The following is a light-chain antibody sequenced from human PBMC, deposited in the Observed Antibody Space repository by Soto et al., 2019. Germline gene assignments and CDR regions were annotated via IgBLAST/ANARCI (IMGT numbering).Light chain of an antibody. CDR1: QTITVW. V-gene: IGKV1-5*03. J-gene: IGKJ2*01. CDR3: QQYKAYSYT. Sequence: DIHMTQSPSTLSASVGDRVTITCRARQTITVWLAWYQQKPGKAPKLLISKASSLESGVPARFSGSGSGTEFTLTISSLQPDDFATYYCQQYKAYSYTFGQGNELVVK. CDR2: KAS.